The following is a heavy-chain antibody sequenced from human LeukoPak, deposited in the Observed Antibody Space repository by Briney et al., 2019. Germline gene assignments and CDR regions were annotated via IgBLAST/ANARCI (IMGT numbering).Heavy chain of an antibody. D-gene: IGHD4-17*01. CDR1: GYTITGHY. Sequence: ASVKVSCKASGYTITGHYMHWVRQAPGQGLEWMGIINPSGGSTSYAQKFQGRVTMTRDTSTSTVYMELSSLRSEDTAVYYCAREGAYGDYYYYYGMDVWGQGTTVTVSS. V-gene: IGHV1-46*01. CDR3: AREGAYGDYYYYYGMDV. CDR2: INPSGGST. J-gene: IGHJ6*02.